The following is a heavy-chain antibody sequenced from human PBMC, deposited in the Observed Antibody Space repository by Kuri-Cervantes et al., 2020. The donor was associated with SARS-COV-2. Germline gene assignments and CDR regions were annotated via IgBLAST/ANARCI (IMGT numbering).Heavy chain of an antibody. Sequence: ASVKVSCKASGYTFTSYGISWVRQAPGQGLEWMGWISAYNGNTNYAQKLQGRVTMTTDTSTSTAYMELRSLRSEDTAVYYCARVRTVVTLGDPDDFDYWGQGTLVTVSS. CDR3: ARVRTVVTLGDPDDFDY. CDR1: GYTFTSYG. CDR2: ISAYNGNT. V-gene: IGHV1-18*01. D-gene: IGHD4-23*01. J-gene: IGHJ4*02.